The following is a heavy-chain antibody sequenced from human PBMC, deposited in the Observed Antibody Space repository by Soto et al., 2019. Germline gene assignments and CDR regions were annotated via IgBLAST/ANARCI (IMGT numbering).Heavy chain of an antibody. CDR1: GFSFSDYW. D-gene: IGHD2-15*01. CDR3: ARERVVVPATIFYYYALDV. CDR2: VKQDGSER. J-gene: IGHJ6*02. V-gene: IGHV3-7*04. Sequence: EVQLVESGGGLVQPGGSLRLSCAASGFSFSDYWMSWVRQAPGKGLEWVANVKQDGSERYYVDSVKGRFTISRDNAKNSRYLQINSLRAEDTAVYYCARERVVVPATIFYYYALDVWGQGTTVTVSS.